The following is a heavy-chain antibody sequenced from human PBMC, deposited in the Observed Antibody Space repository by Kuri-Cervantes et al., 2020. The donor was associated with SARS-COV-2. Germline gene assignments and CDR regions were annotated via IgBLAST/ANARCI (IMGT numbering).Heavy chain of an antibody. J-gene: IGHJ4*02. CDR2: IKSKIDGGTV. Sequence: GSPRLSCAASGFKFSNAWMNWVRQAPGKGLEWVGRIKSKIDGGTVDYAAPVKDRFTISRDDSKSIASLQMNSLKTEDTAVYYCTREDDYIDLELGFDYWGQGTLVTVSS. D-gene: IGHD4-17*01. CDR1: GFKFSNAW. CDR3: TREDDYIDLELGFDY. V-gene: IGHV3-15*07.